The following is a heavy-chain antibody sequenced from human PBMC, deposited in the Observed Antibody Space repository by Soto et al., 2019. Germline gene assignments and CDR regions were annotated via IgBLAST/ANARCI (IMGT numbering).Heavy chain of an antibody. V-gene: IGHV4-59*01. D-gene: IGHD2-21*02. CDR2: IYYSGST. Sequence: QVQLQESGPGLVKPSETLFLTCTVSGGSISSNYWSWIRQPPGKGLEWIGYIYYSGSTNYNPSLKSRVTISVDTSKNQFSLKLSSVTAADTAVYYCARASTVVTHSGSYNWFDPWGQGTLVTVSS. CDR3: ARASTVVTHSGSYNWFDP. J-gene: IGHJ5*02. CDR1: GGSISSNY.